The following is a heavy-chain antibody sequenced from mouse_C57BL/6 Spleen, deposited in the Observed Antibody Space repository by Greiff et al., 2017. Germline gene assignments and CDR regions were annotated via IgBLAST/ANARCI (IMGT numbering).Heavy chain of an antibody. J-gene: IGHJ4*01. D-gene: IGHD2-1*01. Sequence: QVTLKECGPGILQSSQTLSLTCSFSGFSLSTSGMGVSWIRQPSGKGLEWLAHIYWDDDKRYNPSLKSRLTISKDTSRNQVFLKITSVDTADTATYYCARRALHYGNYDYAMDYWGQGTSVTVSS. V-gene: IGHV8-12*01. CDR1: GFSLSTSGMG. CDR2: IYWDDDK. CDR3: ARRALHYGNYDYAMDY.